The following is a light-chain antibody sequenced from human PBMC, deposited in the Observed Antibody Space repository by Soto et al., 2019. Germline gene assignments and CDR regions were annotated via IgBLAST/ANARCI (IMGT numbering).Light chain of an antibody. V-gene: IGKV1-27*01. CDR2: PAS. CDR3: QRYNSAPAT. J-gene: IGKJ4*01. CDR1: QGISNY. Sequence: DIPMTQSPSSLSASVGDRVTITCRASQGISNYLAWYQQKPGKVPKLLIYPASTLQSGVPSRFSDSGSGTDFTITISTLKPEEVATYYCQRYNSAPATFGGGTKVEIK.